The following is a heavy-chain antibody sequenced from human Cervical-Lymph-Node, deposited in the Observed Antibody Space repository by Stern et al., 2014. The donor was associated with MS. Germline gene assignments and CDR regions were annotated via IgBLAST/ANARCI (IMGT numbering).Heavy chain of an antibody. J-gene: IGHJ6*02. CDR2: IKNDGSRT. V-gene: IGHV3-74*01. CDR3: TRDQGFGFYYAMDV. Sequence: EVQLVESEGGLVQPGGSLRLSCAASGFNFTRYWMHWVRQAPGKGLVWVARIKNDGSRTNYADFVKGRFTISRDNGNNTLDLQMNSLRAEDTAVYYCTRDQGFGFYYAMDVWGQGTTVTVSS. CDR1: GFNFTRYW. D-gene: IGHD3-16*01.